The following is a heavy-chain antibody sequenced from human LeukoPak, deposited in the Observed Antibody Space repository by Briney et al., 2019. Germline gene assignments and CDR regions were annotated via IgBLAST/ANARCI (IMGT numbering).Heavy chain of an antibody. Sequence: SETLSLTCSVSGDSIIGYYWGWIRQPPGKGLEWIGNIYYTGNTYYSSSLKGRVTISLDTSKNQFSLKVISMTAADTAAYYCTKSDGYGLIRICGRGTMVTVSS. D-gene: IGHD3-10*01. CDR2: IYYTGNT. V-gene: IGHV4-39*07. CDR1: GDSIIGYY. CDR3: TKSDGYGLIRI. J-gene: IGHJ3*02.